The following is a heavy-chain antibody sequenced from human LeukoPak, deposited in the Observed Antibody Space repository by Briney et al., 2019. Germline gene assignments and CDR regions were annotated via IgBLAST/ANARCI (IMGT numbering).Heavy chain of an antibody. D-gene: IGHD2-2*01. CDR2: IYYNGST. CDR1: GGSISSSSYY. Sequence: SETLSLTCTVSGGSISSSSYYWGWIPPPPGKGLVGIGSIYYNGSTYYNPSLRSRVTMSVDTSKNHHSLRLSSEPAADTAVYYCARHATLGYCSTPYWLNWFD. J-gene: IGHJ5*01. V-gene: IGHV4-39*01. CDR3: ARHATLGYCSTPYWLNWFD.